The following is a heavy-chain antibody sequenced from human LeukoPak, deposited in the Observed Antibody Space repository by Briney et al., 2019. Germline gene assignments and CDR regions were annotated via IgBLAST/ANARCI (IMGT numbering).Heavy chain of an antibody. CDR1: GFTFSSYA. CDR3: ARASYCSSTSCYRFDY. CDR2: IWNDGSNK. Sequence: GGSLRLSCAASGFTFSSYAMHWVRQAPGKGLEWVAVIWNDGSNKYYEDSVKGRFTISRDDLKNTLYLQMNSLRAEDTAVYYCARASYCSSTSCYRFDYWGQGTLVTVSS. J-gene: IGHJ4*02. D-gene: IGHD2-2*01. V-gene: IGHV3-33*08.